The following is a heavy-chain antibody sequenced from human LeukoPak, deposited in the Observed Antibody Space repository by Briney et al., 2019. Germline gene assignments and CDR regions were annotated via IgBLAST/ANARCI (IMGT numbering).Heavy chain of an antibody. V-gene: IGHV5-51*01. CDR3: ARRLGATQPYFDF. J-gene: IGHJ4*02. Sequence: GESLKISCRASGYRFTSYWIGWVRQMPGKGLEGMGSIHPGDSEIRYSPSFRGQVTISGDKSISTDYLQWSGLKASDTAIYYCARRLGATQPYFDFWGQGALITVSS. CDR1: GYRFTSYW. CDR2: IHPGDSEI. D-gene: IGHD1-26*01.